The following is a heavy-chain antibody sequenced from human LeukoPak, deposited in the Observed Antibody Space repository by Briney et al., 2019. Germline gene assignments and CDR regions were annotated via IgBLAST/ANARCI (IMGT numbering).Heavy chain of an antibody. J-gene: IGHJ4*02. V-gene: IGHV4-4*07. Sequence: PSETLSLTCTVSGGSISGYYWNWIRQPAGKGLEWIGRIYTSGSTSYNPSLKSRLTISLDSSKNQFSLKLSSVTAADTAVYYCARATWPLTAVFDYWGQGILVTVSS. D-gene: IGHD5-24*01. CDR1: GGSISGYY. CDR2: IYTSGST. CDR3: ARATWPLTAVFDY.